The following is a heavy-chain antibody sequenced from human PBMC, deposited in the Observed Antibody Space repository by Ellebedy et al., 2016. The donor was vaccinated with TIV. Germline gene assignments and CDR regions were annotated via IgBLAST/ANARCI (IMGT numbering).Heavy chain of an antibody. V-gene: IGHV5-51*01. Sequence: GGSLRLSCKGSGYSFTSYWIGWVRQMPGKGLEWMGIIYPGDSDTRYSPSFQGQVTISADKSISTAYLQWSSLKASETAMYYCARREGDSSGYYTVGAFDIWGQGTMVTVSS. D-gene: IGHD3-22*01. CDR1: GYSFTSYW. CDR3: ARREGDSSGYYTVGAFDI. CDR2: IYPGDSDT. J-gene: IGHJ3*02.